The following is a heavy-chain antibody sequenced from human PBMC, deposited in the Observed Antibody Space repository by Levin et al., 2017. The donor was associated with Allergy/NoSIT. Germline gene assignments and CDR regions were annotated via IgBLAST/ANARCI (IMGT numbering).Heavy chain of an antibody. Sequence: PSQTLSLTCTVSGGSFSSGGFYWSWVRQRPGMGPEWLGYFNHGGVIKYNRAYEGRVDISMNMSENRLSLKLISATATDTAIYYCTRDGGSGSFYNRPFDLWGQGTLVTVSS. V-gene: IGHV4-31*03. J-gene: IGHJ4*02. CDR3: TRDGGSGSFYNRPFDL. D-gene: IGHD3-10*01. CDR2: FNHGGVI. CDR1: GGSFSSGGFY.